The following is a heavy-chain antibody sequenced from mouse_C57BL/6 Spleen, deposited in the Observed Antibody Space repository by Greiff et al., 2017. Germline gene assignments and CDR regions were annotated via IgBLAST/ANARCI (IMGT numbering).Heavy chain of an antibody. J-gene: IGHJ4*01. Sequence: EVKVEESGPGLVKPSQSLSLTCSVTGYSITSGYYWNWIRQFPGNKLEWMGYISYDGSNNYNPSLKNRISITRDTSKNQFFLKLNSVTTEDTATYYCARGGNGYPTYYAMDYWGQGTSVTVSS. CDR2: ISYDGSN. CDR3: ARGGNGYPTYYAMDY. CDR1: GYSITSGYY. D-gene: IGHD2-2*01. V-gene: IGHV3-6*01.